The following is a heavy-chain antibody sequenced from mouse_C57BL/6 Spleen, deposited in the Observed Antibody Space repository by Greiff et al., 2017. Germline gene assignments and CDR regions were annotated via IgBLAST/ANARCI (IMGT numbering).Heavy chain of an antibody. CDR3: ARDGYYWYFDV. CDR1: GFTFSDYY. CDR2: INYDGSST. D-gene: IGHD2-2*01. V-gene: IGHV5-16*01. J-gene: IGHJ1*03. Sequence: EVKLVESEGGLVQPGSSMKLSCTASGFTFSDYYMAWVRQVPEKGLEWVANINYDGSSTYYLDSLKSRFIISRDNAKNILYLQMSSLKSEDTARDYCARDGYYWYFDVWGTGTTVTVSS.